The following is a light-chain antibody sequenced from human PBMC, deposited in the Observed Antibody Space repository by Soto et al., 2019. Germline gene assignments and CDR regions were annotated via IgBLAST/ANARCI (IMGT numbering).Light chain of an antibody. J-gene: IGLJ1*01. Sequence: QSVLTQPPSASGSPGQSVTISCTGTSSDVGAYNFVSWYQQHPGKAPKFIIYDVSKRPSGVPDRFSGSKSGNTASLTISGLQAEDEADYYCSSYTSSSTPYVFGTGTKVTVL. CDR2: DVS. V-gene: IGLV2-8*01. CDR3: SSYTSSSTPYV. CDR1: SSDVGAYNF.